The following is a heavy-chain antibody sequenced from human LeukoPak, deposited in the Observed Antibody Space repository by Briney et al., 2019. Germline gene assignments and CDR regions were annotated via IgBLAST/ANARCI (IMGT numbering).Heavy chain of an antibody. D-gene: IGHD5-18*01. CDR3: AGYGFYPY. V-gene: IGHV3-48*01. J-gene: IGHJ4*02. CDR2: FGISGTI. Sequence: GGSLRLSCAASGFTVSTYDMHRVRQSSGEGPEWIAYFGISGTIYYADSVRGRFTISRDSAKNSLHLEMNSLRVDDTAIYYCAGYGFYPYWGQGTPVTVSS. CDR1: GFTVSTYD.